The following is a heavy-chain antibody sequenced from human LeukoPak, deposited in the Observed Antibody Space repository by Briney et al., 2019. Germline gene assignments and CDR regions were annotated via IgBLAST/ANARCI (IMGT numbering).Heavy chain of an antibody. CDR2: IYSGGST. CDR3: ARGPPVTAFDY. D-gene: IGHD4-17*01. CDR1: GFTVSSNY. Sequence: PGGSLRLSCAASGFTVSSNYMSWVRQAPGKGLEWVSVIYSGGSTYYADSVKGRFTISRDNSKNTLYLQMNSLRAEDTAVYYCARGPPVTAFDYWGQGTLVTVSS. J-gene: IGHJ4*02. V-gene: IGHV3-53*01.